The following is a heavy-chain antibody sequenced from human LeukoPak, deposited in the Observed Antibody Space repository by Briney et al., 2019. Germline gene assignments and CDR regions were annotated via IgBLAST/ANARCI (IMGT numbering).Heavy chain of an antibody. CDR3: ARDTRYSGYCSSTSCLSGGMDV. CDR2: INPNSGDT. CDR1: GYTFTGYY. D-gene: IGHD2-2*01. Sequence: ASVKVSCKASGYTFTGYYMHWVRQAPGQGLEWMGWINPNSGDTNYAQKFQGWVTMTRDTSISTAYMELSRLRSDDTAVYYCARDTRYSGYCSSTSCLSGGMDVWGKGTTVTVSS. J-gene: IGHJ6*04. V-gene: IGHV1-2*04.